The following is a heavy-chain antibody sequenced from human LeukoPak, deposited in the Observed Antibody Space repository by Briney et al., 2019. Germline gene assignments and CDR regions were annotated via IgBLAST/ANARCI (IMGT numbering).Heavy chain of an antibody. V-gene: IGHV3-15*01. Sequence: PGGSLRLSCAASGFTFSNAWMNWVRQAPGKGLEWVGRIKSRPDGETTDYAAPVKGRFTISRDGSKNSVYLQMNRLKIDDTAVYYCATGGYYFDFWGQGTLVTVSS. CDR1: GFTFSNAW. J-gene: IGHJ4*02. CDR3: ATGGYYFDF. D-gene: IGHD3-16*01. CDR2: IKSRPDGETT.